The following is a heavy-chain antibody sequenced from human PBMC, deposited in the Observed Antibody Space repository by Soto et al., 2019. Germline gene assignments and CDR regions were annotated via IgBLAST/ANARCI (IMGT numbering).Heavy chain of an antibody. J-gene: IGHJ6*02. CDR3: ARDQPNRGVIAAAGTFYYYGMDV. CDR2: IIPIFGTA. V-gene: IGHV1-69*06. D-gene: IGHD6-13*01. CDR1: GGTFSSYA. Sequence: SVKVSCKASGGTFSSYAISWVRQAPGQGLEWMGGIIPIFGTANYAQKFQGRVTITADKSTSTAYMELSSLRSEDTAVYYCARDQPNRGVIAAAGTFYYYGMDVWGQGTTVTVSS.